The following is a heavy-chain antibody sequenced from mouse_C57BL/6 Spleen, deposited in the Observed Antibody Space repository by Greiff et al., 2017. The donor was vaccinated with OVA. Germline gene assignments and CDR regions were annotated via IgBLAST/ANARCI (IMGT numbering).Heavy chain of an antibody. Sequence: DVQLVESGGGLVQPKGSLKLSCAASGFSFNTYAMNWVRQAPGKGLEWVARIRSKSNNYATYYADSVKDRFTISRDDSESMLYLQMNNLKTEDTAMYYCVRHEDYYGIYAMDYWGQGTSVTVSS. J-gene: IGHJ4*01. D-gene: IGHD1-1*01. CDR3: VRHEDYYGIYAMDY. CDR2: IRSKSNNYAT. CDR1: GFSFNTYA. V-gene: IGHV10-1*01.